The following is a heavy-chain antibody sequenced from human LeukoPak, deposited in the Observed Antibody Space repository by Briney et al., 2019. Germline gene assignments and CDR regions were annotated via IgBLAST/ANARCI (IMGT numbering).Heavy chain of an antibody. Sequence: GGSLRLSCAASGFTFDDYAMHWVRQAPGKGLEWVSLISWDGGSTYYADSVKGRFTISRDNSKNSLYLQMNSLRAEDTALYYCAKDFRCVAATFPYYYYYMDVWGKGTTVTVSS. J-gene: IGHJ6*03. D-gene: IGHD2-15*01. CDR1: GFTFDDYA. V-gene: IGHV3-43D*03. CDR2: ISWDGGST. CDR3: AKDFRCVAATFPYYYYYMDV.